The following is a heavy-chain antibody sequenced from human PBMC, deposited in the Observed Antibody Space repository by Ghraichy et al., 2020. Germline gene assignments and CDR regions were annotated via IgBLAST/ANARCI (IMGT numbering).Heavy chain of an antibody. Sequence: GGSLRLSCAVSEFTFDGYPMTWVRQAPGKGLEWVSTLGADGRSTFYADSVKGRFTISRDKCKRTMDLQMNSLRADDTAVYYCAKEGGSLGEGAFDVWGQGTKVTVSS. V-gene: IGHV3-23*01. CDR3: AKEGGSLGEGAFDV. CDR1: EFTFDGYP. J-gene: IGHJ3*01. CDR2: LGADGRST. D-gene: IGHD3-10*01.